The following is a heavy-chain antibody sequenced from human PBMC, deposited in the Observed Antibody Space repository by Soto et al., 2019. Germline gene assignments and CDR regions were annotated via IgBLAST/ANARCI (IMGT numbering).Heavy chain of an antibody. J-gene: IGHJ3*01. CDR2: MNVNTDGT. Sequence: VQLVQAGAELKKPGASVKVSCKASGYTFTDSYLHWVRQAPGQRLEWMGWMNVNTDGTNSPQKLQDRGTRTSDTSFNTAFMQLTGLTSDDTAVYFCARKCGDRCTEDTDALDLWGQGIIVTLSS. CDR3: ARKCGDRCTEDTDALDL. V-gene: IGHV1-2*02. CDR1: GYTFTDSY. D-gene: IGHD2-21*01.